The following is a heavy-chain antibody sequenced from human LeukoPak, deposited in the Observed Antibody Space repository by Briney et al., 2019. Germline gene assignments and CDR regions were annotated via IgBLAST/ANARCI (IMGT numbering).Heavy chain of an antibody. Sequence: GGSLRLSCATSGFPFSDFPMTWVRQAPGKGLEWISTTNSGGTNTYYAESVKGRFTISRDNSKNALYLQVSSLRVEDTAIYYCAKQSYARSLGEGGPGTLVTVSS. V-gene: IGHV3-23*01. CDR1: GFPFSDFP. D-gene: IGHD3-16*01. CDR3: AKQSYARSLGE. J-gene: IGHJ4*02. CDR2: TNSGGTNT.